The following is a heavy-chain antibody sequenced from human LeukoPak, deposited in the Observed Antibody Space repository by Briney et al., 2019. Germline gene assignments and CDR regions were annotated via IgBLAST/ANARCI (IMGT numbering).Heavy chain of an antibody. CDR2: IYYSGST. V-gene: IGHV4-30-4*01. J-gene: IGHJ3*02. CDR3: ATTYYYDYAFDI. D-gene: IGHD3-22*01. CDR1: GGSISSGDYY. Sequence: SQTLSLTCTVSGGSISSGDYYWSWLRQPPGKGLEWIGYIYYSGSTYYNPSLKSRVTISVDTSKNQFSLKLSSVTAADTAVYYCATTYYYDYAFDIWGQGTMVTVSS.